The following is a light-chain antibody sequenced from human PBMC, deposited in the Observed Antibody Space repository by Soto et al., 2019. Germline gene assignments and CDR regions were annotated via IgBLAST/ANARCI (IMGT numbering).Light chain of an antibody. Sequence: IQMTQSPSTLSASVGDRVTIPCRASQSVNEWLAWYQHNPGNPPKVLIYATSRLESAVPSRFSGSTSGTYFTLTISSLQPEDLAPYYCQQSYSTPFVTFGRGTRLEIK. J-gene: IGKJ5*01. CDR1: QSVNEW. CDR3: QQSYSTPFVT. V-gene: IGKV1-39*01. CDR2: ATS.